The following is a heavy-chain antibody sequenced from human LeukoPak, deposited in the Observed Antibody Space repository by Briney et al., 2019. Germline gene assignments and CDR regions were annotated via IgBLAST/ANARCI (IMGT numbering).Heavy chain of an antibody. V-gene: IGHV3-23*01. CDR2: ISGSGGST. J-gene: IGHJ4*02. CDR1: GFTFSSYA. CDR3: ARAGPEHYYHTSGYMNPYYFDN. D-gene: IGHD3-22*01. Sequence: PGGSLRLSCAASGFTFSSYAMSWVRQAPGKGLEWVSAISGSGGSTYYADSVKGRFTISRDNSKNTLYLQMNSLRAEDTAVYYCARAGPEHYYHTSGYMNPYYFDNWGQGTLVTVSS.